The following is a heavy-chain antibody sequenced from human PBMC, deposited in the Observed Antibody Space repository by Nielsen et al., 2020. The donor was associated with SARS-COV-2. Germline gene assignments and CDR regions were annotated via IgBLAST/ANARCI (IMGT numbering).Heavy chain of an antibody. CDR1: GFTFSSYD. D-gene: IGHD6-13*01. CDR3: AREGYGSSWYEAGLDY. V-gene: IGHV3-13*04. J-gene: IGHJ4*02. CDR2: IGTAGDT. Sequence: GESLKISCAASGFTFSSYDMHWVRQATGKGLEWVSAIGTAGDTYYPGSVKGRFTISRDNSKNTLYLQMNSLRAEDTAVYYCAREGYGSSWYEAGLDYWGQGTLVTVSS.